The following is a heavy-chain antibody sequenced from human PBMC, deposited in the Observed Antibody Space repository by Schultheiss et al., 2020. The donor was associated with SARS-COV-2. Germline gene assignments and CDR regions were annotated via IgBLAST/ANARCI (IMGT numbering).Heavy chain of an antibody. CDR3: ARDGAGFGLDV. CDR2: IWYDGSNK. Sequence: GGSLRLSCAASGFTFSSYGMHWVRQAPGKGLEWVAVIWYDGSNKYYADSVKGRFTISRDNAKNTLHLQMNSLRAEDTAVYYCARDGAGFGLDVWGQGTTVTVSS. CDR1: GFTFSSYG. D-gene: IGHD3-10*01. J-gene: IGHJ6*02. V-gene: IGHV3-33*01.